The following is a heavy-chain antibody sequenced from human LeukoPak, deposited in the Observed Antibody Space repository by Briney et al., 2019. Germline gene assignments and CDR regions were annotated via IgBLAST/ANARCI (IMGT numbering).Heavy chain of an antibody. CDR1: GFTFSSYA. CDR2: ISYDGSNK. D-gene: IGHD6-13*01. Sequence: AGGSPRLSWAASGFTFSSYAMHWVRQAPGKGLEWVAVISYDGSNKYYADSVKGRFTISRDNSKNTLYLQMNSLRAEDTAVYYRARAAAAGAPSGYWGQGTLVTVS. J-gene: IGHJ4*02. CDR3: ARAAAAGAPSGY. V-gene: IGHV3-30-3*01.